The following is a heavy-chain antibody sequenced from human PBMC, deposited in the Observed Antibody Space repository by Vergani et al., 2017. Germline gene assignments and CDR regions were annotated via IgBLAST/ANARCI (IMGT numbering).Heavy chain of an antibody. J-gene: IGHJ4*02. CDR3: ALGMTTVARGSRVFDY. V-gene: IGHV3-53*01. D-gene: IGHD4-17*01. CDR1: GFTVSSNY. CDR2: IYSGGST. Sequence: EVQLVESGGGLIQPGGSLRLSCAASGFTVSSNYMSWVRQAPGKGLEWVSVIYSGGSTYYADSVKGRFTISRDNSKNTRYLQMNSLRAEDTAVYYCALGMTTVARGSRVFDYWGQGTLVTVSS.